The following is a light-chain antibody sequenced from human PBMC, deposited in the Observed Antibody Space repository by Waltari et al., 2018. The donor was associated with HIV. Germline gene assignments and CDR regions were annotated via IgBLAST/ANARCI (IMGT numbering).Light chain of an antibody. V-gene: IGLV1-44*01. Sequence: QSVLTQPPSASGTPGQRVTISCSGTRSNIGRNTVNWYQLLPGTAPKILISNDNERPPGVPGRFSVSRAGASASLAISGLQPEDEADYYCSSWDDRLNGQGVFGGGTKLTGL. CDR3: SSWDDRLNGQGV. CDR2: NDN. J-gene: IGLJ3*02. CDR1: RSNIGRNT.